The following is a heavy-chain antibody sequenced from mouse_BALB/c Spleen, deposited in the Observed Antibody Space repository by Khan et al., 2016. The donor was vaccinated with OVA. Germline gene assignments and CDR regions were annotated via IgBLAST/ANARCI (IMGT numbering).Heavy chain of an antibody. CDR3: ARDRIDY. CDR2: INPTSGYT. Sequence: QVQLKESGAELAKPGASVKMSCKASGYTFTTYWMHWVKQRPGQGLEWIGYINPTSGYTDYNQKFKDKATLTADKSSSTAYMQMSSFTSDDSAVYYCARDRIDYWGQGTTLTVSS. V-gene: IGHV1-7*01. J-gene: IGHJ2*01. CDR1: GYTFTTYW.